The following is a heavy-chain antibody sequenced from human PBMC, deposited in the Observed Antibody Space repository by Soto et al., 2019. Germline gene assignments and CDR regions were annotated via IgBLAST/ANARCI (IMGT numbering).Heavy chain of an antibody. CDR1: TFTFGSEW. CDR3: ARETSSWSFDY. D-gene: IGHD6-13*01. Sequence: GGSLCPASPPPTFTFGSEWMHCVRLAPGKGLVWVSRLNGKGRSISYADSVKGRLTISRDNAKNTVYLQMNSLRAEDTAVYYCARETSSWSFDYWGQGALVTVS. J-gene: IGHJ4*02. CDR2: LNGKGRSI. V-gene: IGHV3-74*01.